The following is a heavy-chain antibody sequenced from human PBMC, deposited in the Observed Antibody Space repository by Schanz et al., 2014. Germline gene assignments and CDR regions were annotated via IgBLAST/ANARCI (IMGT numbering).Heavy chain of an antibody. CDR1: GFTFSSYW. D-gene: IGHD3-9*01. CDR3: VREGSTTPVAGLRSFDWLGRFDY. Sequence: EVQLVQSGGGLVQPGGSLRLSCTASGFTFSSYWMHWVRQVPGKGLVWVSIISGSGGNTYYADAVRGRFTISRDNSKNTLYLQMNSLRAEDTAMYYCVREGSTTPVAGLRSFDWLGRFDYWGQGALVTVSS. V-gene: IGHV3-74*01. J-gene: IGHJ4*02. CDR2: ISGSGGNT.